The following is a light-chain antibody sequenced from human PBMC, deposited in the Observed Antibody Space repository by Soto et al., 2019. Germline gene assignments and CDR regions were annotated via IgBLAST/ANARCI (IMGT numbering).Light chain of an antibody. CDR3: HQSDSTPQT. CDR1: QNIGTY. J-gene: IGKJ1*01. Sequence: DIQLTQSPSSLSASLGDRVTISCRASQNIGTYLNWFLQKPGEAPKLLIYVATSLQNGVPSRFSGTGSETDFTLTISSLQPEDVGVYFCHQSDSTPQTFGQWTRV. V-gene: IGKV1-39*01. CDR2: VAT.